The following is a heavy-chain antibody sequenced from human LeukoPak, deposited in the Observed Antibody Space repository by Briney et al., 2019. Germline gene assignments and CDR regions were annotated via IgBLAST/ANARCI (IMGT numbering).Heavy chain of an antibody. CDR1: GDSLNSYY. D-gene: IGHD6-25*01. CDR3: AGRAARFFDY. Sequence: SGTLSLTCTVSGDSLNSYYWSWIRQPPGEGLQWIGCIFYSGSSNYNASLRSRVAISVDTSKNQFSLKLTSVTAADTAVYYCAGRAARFFDYWGQGILVTVSS. CDR2: IFYSGSS. J-gene: IGHJ4*02. V-gene: IGHV4-59*01.